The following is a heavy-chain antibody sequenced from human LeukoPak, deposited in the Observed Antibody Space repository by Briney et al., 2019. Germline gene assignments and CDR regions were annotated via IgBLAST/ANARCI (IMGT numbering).Heavy chain of an antibody. CDR1: GFTFSSYA. CDR3: ARGSIAVALEY. CDR2: INAGNGNT. J-gene: IGHJ4*02. V-gene: IGHV1-3*01. D-gene: IGHD6-19*01. Sequence: PGGSLRLSCAASGFTFSSYAMHWVRQAPGQRLEWMGWINAGNGNTKYSQKFQGRVTITRDTSASTAYMELSSLRSEDTAVYYCARGSIAVALEYWGQGTLVTVSS.